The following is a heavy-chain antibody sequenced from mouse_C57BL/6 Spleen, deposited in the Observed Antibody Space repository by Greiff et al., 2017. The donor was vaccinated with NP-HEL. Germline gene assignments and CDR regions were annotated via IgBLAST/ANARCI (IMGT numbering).Heavy chain of an antibody. V-gene: IGHV14-2*01. D-gene: IGHD2-5*01. CDR2: IDPEDGET. J-gene: IGHJ1*03. Sequence: EVKLMESGAELVKPGASVKLSCTASGFNIKDYYMHWVKQRTEQGLEWIGRIDPEDGETKYAPKFQGKATITADTSSNTAYLQLSSLTSEDTAVYYCARYYSKPYWYFDVWGTGTTVTVSS. CDR1: GFNIKDYY. CDR3: ARYYSKPYWYFDV.